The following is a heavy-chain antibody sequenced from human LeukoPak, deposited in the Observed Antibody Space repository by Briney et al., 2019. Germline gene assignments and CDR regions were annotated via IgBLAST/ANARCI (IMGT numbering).Heavy chain of an antibody. V-gene: IGHV3-66*01. J-gene: IGHJ5*02. Sequence: GGSLRLSCAASGFTVSSNYMSWVRQAPGKGLEWVSVIYSGGSTYYADSVKGRFTISRDNSKNTLYLQMNSLRAEDTAVYYCARDWFGSGSYYGYWFDPWGQGTLSPSPQ. CDR3: ARDWFGSGSYYGYWFDP. CDR1: GFTVSSNY. CDR2: IYSGGST. D-gene: IGHD3-10*01.